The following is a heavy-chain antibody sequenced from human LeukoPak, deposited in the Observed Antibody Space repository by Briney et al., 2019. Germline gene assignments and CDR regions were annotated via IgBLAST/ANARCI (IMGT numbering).Heavy chain of an antibody. CDR3: AKASGGPYDSSGYTY. Sequence: PGGSLRLSCAASGFTFSSYSMNWVRQAPGKGLEWVSSISSSRSYIYYADSVKGRFTISRDNAKNSLYLQMNSLRAADTAVYSGAKASGGPYDSSGYTYWGQGPLVTVSS. J-gene: IGHJ4*02. CDR2: ISSSRSYI. V-gene: IGHV3-21*01. CDR1: GFTFSSYS. D-gene: IGHD3-22*01.